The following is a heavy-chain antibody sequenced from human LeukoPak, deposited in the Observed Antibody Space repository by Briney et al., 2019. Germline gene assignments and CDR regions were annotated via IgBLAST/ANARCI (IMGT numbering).Heavy chain of an antibody. CDR3: AKDQGSTEVVAAIPDYFDY. V-gene: IGHV3-23*01. D-gene: IGHD2-15*01. CDR2: ISGSGGST. J-gene: IGHJ4*02. CDR1: GFTFSSYA. Sequence: GGSLRLSCAASGFTFSSYAMSWVRQAPGKGLEWVSAISGSGGSTYYADSVKGRFTISRDNSKNTLYLQMNSLRAEDTAVYYRAKDQGSTEVVAAIPDYFDYWGQGTLVTVSS.